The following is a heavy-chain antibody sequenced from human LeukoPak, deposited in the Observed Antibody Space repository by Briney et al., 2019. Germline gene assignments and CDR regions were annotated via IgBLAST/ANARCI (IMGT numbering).Heavy chain of an antibody. CDR1: GGSISSSGYN. J-gene: IGHJ4*02. V-gene: IGHV4-39*01. D-gene: IGHD2-15*01. CDR2: IYYSGST. CDR3: ARLGVVVAATQIDH. Sequence: SETLSLTCTVSGGSISSSGYNWGWIRQPPGKGLEWIGSIYYSGSTYHNPSLKSRVTISVDTTKNQFSLKLNSVTAADTAVYYCARLGVVVAATQIDHWGQGTLVTVSS.